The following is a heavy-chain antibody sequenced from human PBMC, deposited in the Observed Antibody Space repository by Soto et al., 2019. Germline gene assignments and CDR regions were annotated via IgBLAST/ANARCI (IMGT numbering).Heavy chain of an antibody. CDR1: GFTFSSCW. V-gene: IGHV3-7*01. Sequence: EVPLVESGGGLVQHGGSLRLSCAASGFTFSSCWMSWVRQAPGKGLEWVANIKPDGREKYYVDSVKGSITISRDNAKNSLERQMNSMRGEETAVHYCASDLNDCWSCLGYWGQGTLV. D-gene: IGHD3-3*01. CDR2: IKPDGREK. J-gene: IGHJ4*02. CDR3: ASDLNDCWSCLGY.